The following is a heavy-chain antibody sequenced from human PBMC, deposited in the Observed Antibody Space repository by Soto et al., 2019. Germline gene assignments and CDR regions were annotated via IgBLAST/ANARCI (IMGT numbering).Heavy chain of an antibody. V-gene: IGHV3-30*18. CDR2: ISYEGRDK. D-gene: IGHD4-17*01. Sequence: QSGGSLRLSCAVSGFTFSLYGMHWVRQAPGKGLEWVAFISYEGRDKYYADSVKGRFTISRDNSKNTLSLQMESLRPEDTAVYYCAKGRDSTLLRWQYFDNWGQGTQVTVSS. CDR1: GFTFSLYG. CDR3: AKGRDSTLLRWQYFDN. J-gene: IGHJ4*02.